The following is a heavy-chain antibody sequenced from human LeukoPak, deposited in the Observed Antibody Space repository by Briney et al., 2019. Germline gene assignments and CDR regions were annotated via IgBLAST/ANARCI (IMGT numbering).Heavy chain of an antibody. Sequence: PSETLSLTCTVSGGSFSTYSWSWIRQPPGKGLEWIGYIYHSGSTYYNPSLKSRVTISVDRSKNQFSLKLSSVTAADTAVYYCARDYYDSSGYYSGFDYWGQGTLVTVSS. V-gene: IGHV4-30-2*01. J-gene: IGHJ4*02. CDR2: IYHSGST. D-gene: IGHD3-22*01. CDR1: GGSFSTYS. CDR3: ARDYYDSSGYYSGFDY.